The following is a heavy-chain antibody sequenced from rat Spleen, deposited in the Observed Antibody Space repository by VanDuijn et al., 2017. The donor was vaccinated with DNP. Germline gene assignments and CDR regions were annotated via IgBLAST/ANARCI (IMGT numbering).Heavy chain of an antibody. CDR1: GFTFSSYW. CDR2: IKPDGCST. CDR3: EKDRGWGPDS. J-gene: IGHJ2*01. D-gene: IGHD4-3*01. Sequence: EVQLVETGGGLVQPGRSLRLYCIASGFTFSSYWLYWIRLAPGTGLEWVESIKPDGCSTHYLDSVKGRFTMSRTNAENTVYLQMNRLRSEYTATYYCEKDRGWGPDSWGQGAMVTVSS. V-gene: IGHV5-58*01.